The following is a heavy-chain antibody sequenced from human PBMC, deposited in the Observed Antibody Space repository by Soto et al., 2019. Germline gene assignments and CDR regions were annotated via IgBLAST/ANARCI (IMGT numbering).Heavy chain of an antibody. CDR1: GFTFSSYG. V-gene: IGHV3-30*18. CDR3: AKDLGYSYGPNYYYYGMDV. D-gene: IGHD5-18*01. CDR2: ISYDGSNK. J-gene: IGHJ6*02. Sequence: GGSLRLSCAASGFTFSSYGMHWVRQAPGKGLEWVAVISYDGSNKYYADSVKGRFTISRDNSKNTLYLQMNSLRAEDKAVYYCAKDLGYSYGPNYYYYGMDVWGQGTTVTVSS.